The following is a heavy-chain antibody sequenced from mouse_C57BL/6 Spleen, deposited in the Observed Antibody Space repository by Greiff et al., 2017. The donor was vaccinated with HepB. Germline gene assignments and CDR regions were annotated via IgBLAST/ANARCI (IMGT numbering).Heavy chain of an antibody. J-gene: IGHJ1*03. V-gene: IGHV5-16*01. Sequence: EVMLVESEGGLVQPGSSMKLSCTASGFTFSDYYMAWVRQVPEKGLEWVANINYDGSSTYYLDSLKSRFIISRDNAKNILYLQMSSLKSEDTATYYCARAGDYGYWYFDVWGTGTTVTVSS. CDR1: GFTFSDYY. CDR2: INYDGSST. D-gene: IGHD2-4*01. CDR3: ARAGDYGYWYFDV.